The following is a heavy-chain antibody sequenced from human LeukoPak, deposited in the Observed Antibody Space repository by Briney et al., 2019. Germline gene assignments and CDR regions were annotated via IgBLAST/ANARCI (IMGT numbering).Heavy chain of an antibody. CDR3: AKVFFMDY. CDR1: GFPFANFA. J-gene: IGHJ4*02. Sequence: GGSLRLSCAASGFPFANFAMTWVRQAPGKGPQWVSLISGSGGSTYYADSVKGRFTISRDNSKNTLYLQMNSLGAEDTAVYYCAKVFFMDYWGQGTLVTVSS. V-gene: IGHV3-23*01. D-gene: IGHD2-8*01. CDR2: ISGSGGST.